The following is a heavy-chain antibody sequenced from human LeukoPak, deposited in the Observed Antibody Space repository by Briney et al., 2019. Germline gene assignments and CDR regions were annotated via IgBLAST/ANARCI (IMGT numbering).Heavy chain of an antibody. CDR1: GGPISSGGYY. CDR3: ARDRSQGYYYYYMDV. Sequence: SETLSLTRTVSGGPISSGGYYWSWIRQHPGKGLEWIGYIYYSGSTYYNPSLKSRVTISVDTSKNQFSLKLSSVTAADTAVYYCARDRSQGYYYYYMDVWGKGTTVTVSS. J-gene: IGHJ6*03. CDR2: IYYSGST. V-gene: IGHV4-31*03.